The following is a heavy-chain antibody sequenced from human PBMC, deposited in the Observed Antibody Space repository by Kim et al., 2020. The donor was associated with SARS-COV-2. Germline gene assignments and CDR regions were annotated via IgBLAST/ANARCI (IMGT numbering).Heavy chain of an antibody. CDR2: IYYSGST. D-gene: IGHD1-20*01. Sequence: SETLSLTCTVSGGSISSSSYYWGWIRQPPGKGLEWIGSIYYSGSTYYNPSLKSRVTISVDTSKNQFSLKLSSVTAADTAVYYCARQRGRVTGKSGWFDPWGQGTLVTVSS. V-gene: IGHV4-39*01. CDR1: GGSISSSSYY. CDR3: ARQRGRVTGKSGWFDP. J-gene: IGHJ5*02.